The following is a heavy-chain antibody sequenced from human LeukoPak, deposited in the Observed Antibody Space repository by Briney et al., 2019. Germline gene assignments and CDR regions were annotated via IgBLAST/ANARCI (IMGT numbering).Heavy chain of an antibody. D-gene: IGHD3-10*01. J-gene: IGHJ6*02. V-gene: IGHV1-69*04. Sequence: ASVKVSCKASGGTFSSYAISWVRQAPGRGLEWMGRIIPILGIANYAQKFQGRVTITADKSTSTAYMELSSLRSEDTAVYYCARVSDGMDVWGQGTTVTVSS. CDR1: GGTFSSYA. CDR3: ARVSDGMDV. CDR2: IIPILGIA.